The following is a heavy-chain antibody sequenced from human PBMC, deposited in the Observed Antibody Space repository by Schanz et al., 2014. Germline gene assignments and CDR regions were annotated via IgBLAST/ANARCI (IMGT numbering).Heavy chain of an antibody. CDR3: ATGPHIVVAFDY. J-gene: IGHJ4*02. V-gene: IGHV1-24*01. CDR1: GYSFTTYG. CDR2: FHHEDGDT. Sequence: QVQLVQSAPEVKKPGASVKVSCKASGYSFTTYGLNWVRQAPGRGLEWMGGFHHEDGDTVYAQKFQGRVIMTEDTSTDAAYMELRSLTSEDTAVYYCATGPHIVVAFDYWGQGTLXTVSS. D-gene: IGHD2-21*01.